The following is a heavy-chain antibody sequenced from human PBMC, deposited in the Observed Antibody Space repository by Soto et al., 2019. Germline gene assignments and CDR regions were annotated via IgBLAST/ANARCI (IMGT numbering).Heavy chain of an antibody. V-gene: IGHV3-21*01. CDR1: GFTVSSYS. CDR3: ARDSTTVTTN. Sequence: EVQLVESGGGLVKPGGSLRLSCAASGFTVSSYSMNGVRQAPGKGLEWVSSISSSSSYIYYADSVKGRFTISRDNAKNSLYLQMNSLRAEDTAVYYCARDSTTVTTNWGQGTLVTVSS. D-gene: IGHD4-17*01. J-gene: IGHJ4*02. CDR2: ISSSSSYI.